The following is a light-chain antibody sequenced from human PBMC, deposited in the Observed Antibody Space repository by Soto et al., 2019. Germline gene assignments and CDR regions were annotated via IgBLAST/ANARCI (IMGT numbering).Light chain of an antibody. V-gene: IGKV1-8*01. J-gene: IGKJ1*01. Sequence: AIRITQSPSSLSASTGDRVTITCRASQGISSYLAWYQQKPGKAPKLLIYAAYNLQSGVPSRFSGGGSGTEFTLTISSLQPDDFATYYCQQYNSYSTFGQGTKVDI. CDR2: AAY. CDR1: QGISSY. CDR3: QQYNSYST.